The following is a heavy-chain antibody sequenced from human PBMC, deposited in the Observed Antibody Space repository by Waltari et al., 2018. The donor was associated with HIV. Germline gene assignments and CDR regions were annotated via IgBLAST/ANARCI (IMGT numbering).Heavy chain of an antibody. CDR2: MNPNSGNP. CDR1: GYTFTSYD. Sequence: QVQLVQSGAEVKKPGASVKVSCKASGYTFTSYDINWVRQATGQGLEWMGWMNPNSGNPGYAQKFQGRVTRTRNTSISTAYMELSSLRSEDTAVYYCARGFPGRRYYGMDVWGQGTTVTVSS. V-gene: IGHV1-8*01. J-gene: IGHJ6*02. CDR3: ARGFPGRRYYGMDV.